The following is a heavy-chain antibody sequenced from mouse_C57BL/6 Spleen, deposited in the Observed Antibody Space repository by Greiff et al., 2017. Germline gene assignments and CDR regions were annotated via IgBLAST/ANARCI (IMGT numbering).Heavy chain of an antibody. CDR2: INPSSGYT. CDR1: GYTFTSYW. D-gene: IGHD2-3*01. CDR3: ARSDGYYLYYFDY. V-gene: IGHV1-7*01. J-gene: IGHJ2*01. Sequence: QVQLQQSGAELATPGDSVKLSCKASGYTFTSYWMHWVNKRPGQGLEWIGDINPSSGYTKYNQKFKDKATLTADKSYSTAYMQLSSLTYEYSAVYYCARSDGYYLYYFDYWGQGTTLTFSS.